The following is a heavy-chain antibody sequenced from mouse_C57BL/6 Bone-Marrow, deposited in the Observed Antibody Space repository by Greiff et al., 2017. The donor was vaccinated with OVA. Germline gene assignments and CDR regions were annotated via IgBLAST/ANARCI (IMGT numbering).Heavy chain of an antibody. CDR3: TRLLDAMDY. V-gene: IGHV5-9-1*02. CDR2: ISSGGDYI. Sequence: EVKVEESGEGLVKPGGSLKLSCAASGFTFSSYAMSWVRQTPEKRLEWVAYISSGGDYIYYADTVKGRFTISRDNARNTLYLQMSSLKSEDTAMHYCTRLLDAMDYWGQGTSVTVSS. D-gene: IGHD2-1*01. CDR1: GFTFSSYA. J-gene: IGHJ4*01.